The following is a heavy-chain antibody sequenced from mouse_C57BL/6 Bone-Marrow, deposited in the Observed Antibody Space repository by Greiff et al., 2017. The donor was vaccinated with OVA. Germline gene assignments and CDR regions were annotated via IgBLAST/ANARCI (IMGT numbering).Heavy chain of an antibody. Sequence: QVQLQQPGAELVKPGASVKLSCKASGYTFTSYWMQWVKQRPGQGLEWIGEIDPSDSYTNYNQKFKGKATLTVDTSSSPAYLQLSSLTSEDSAVYYCAKPAEDYWGQGTTLTVSS. CDR3: AKPAEDY. CDR2: IDPSDSYT. CDR1: GYTFTSYW. J-gene: IGHJ2*01. V-gene: IGHV1-50*01.